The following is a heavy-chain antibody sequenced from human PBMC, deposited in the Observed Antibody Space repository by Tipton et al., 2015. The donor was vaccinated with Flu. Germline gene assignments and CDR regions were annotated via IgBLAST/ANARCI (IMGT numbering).Heavy chain of an antibody. V-gene: IGHV4-61*02. Sequence: TLSLTCNVSGDAISTGSHYWNWIRQPAGKGLEWIGRIYTSGSTTYNPSLKSRVTISVDTSKNQFSLRLNSVTATDTAMYYCARDYCSGGICYPDYWGQGKLLTVSS. CDR2: IYTSGST. CDR3: ARDYCSGGICYPDY. CDR1: GDAISTGSHY. D-gene: IGHD2-15*01. J-gene: IGHJ4*02.